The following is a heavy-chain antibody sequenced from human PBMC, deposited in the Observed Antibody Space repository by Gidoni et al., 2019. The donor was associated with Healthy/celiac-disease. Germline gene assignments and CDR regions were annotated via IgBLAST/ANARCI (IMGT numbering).Heavy chain of an antibody. J-gene: IGHJ3*02. V-gene: IGHV5-51*01. CDR2: IYPGDSDT. D-gene: IGHD2-15*01. CDR3: ARQYCSGGSWHDAFDI. Sequence: EVQLVQSGAEVKKPGESRKISCKGSEYCFTSYWNGCVRQMPGKGLEWMGIIYPGDSDTIYSPSFQGQVTISADKSISTAYLQWSSLKASDTAMYYCARQYCSGGSWHDAFDIWGQGTMVTVSS. CDR1: EYCFTSYW.